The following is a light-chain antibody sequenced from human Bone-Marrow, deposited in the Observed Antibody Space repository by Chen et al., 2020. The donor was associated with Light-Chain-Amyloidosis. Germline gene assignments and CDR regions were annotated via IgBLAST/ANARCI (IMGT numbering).Light chain of an antibody. J-gene: IGLJ2*01. V-gene: IGLV2-14*03. CDR2: DVT. CDR1: SSDVGDYNF. Sequence: QSALPHPASVFGSPGQSITISCTGISSDVGDYNFVSWYQQHPGKAPKLMIYDVTYRPSGVANRFSGSKSGNTASLTISGLQAEDESDYYCSSYTSSNTVLFGGGTRLTVL. CDR3: SSYTSSNTVL.